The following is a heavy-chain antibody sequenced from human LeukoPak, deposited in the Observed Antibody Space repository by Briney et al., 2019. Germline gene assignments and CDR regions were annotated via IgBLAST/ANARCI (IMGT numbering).Heavy chain of an antibody. Sequence: SETLSLTCAVSGYSISSGYYWGWIRQPPGKGLEWIGSIYHSGSTYYNPSLKSRDTISVDTSKNQFSLKLSSVTAADTSVYYCARGSIVATTLDYWGQGTLVTVSS. CDR1: GYSISSGYY. V-gene: IGHV4-38-2*01. J-gene: IGHJ4*02. CDR3: ARGSIVATTLDY. D-gene: IGHD5-12*01. CDR2: IYHSGST.